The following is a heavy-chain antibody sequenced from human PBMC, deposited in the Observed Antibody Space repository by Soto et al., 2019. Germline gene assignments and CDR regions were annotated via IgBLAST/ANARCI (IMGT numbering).Heavy chain of an antibody. Sequence: QVQLQQWGAGLLKPSETLSLTCAVYGGSFSGYYWSWIRQPPGKGLEWIGEINHSGSTNYNPSLKSRVTISVDTSKNQFSLKLSSVTAADTAVYYCARGDSSSSHVRAVGFDPWGQGTLVTVSS. CDR2: INHSGST. V-gene: IGHV4-34*01. CDR3: ARGDSSSSHVRAVGFDP. CDR1: GGSFSGYY. J-gene: IGHJ5*02. D-gene: IGHD6-6*01.